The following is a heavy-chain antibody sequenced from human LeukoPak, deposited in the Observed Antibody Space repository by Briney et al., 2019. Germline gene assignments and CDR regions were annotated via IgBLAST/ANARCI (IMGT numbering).Heavy chain of an antibody. CDR3: ARAGQYSTKNWFDP. J-gene: IGHJ5*02. Sequence: GGSLRLSCAASGFTFSSYWMHWVRQAPGKGLVWVSRMNSDGSTTNYADSVKGRFTISRDNAKNTLYLQMNSLKGEDTAVYCCARAGQYSTKNWFDPWGQGTLVTVSS. CDR1: GFTFSSYW. D-gene: IGHD6-6*01. CDR2: MNSDGSTT. V-gene: IGHV3-74*01.